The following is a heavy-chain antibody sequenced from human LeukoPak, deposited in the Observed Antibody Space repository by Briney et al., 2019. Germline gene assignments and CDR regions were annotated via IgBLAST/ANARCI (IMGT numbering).Heavy chain of an antibody. D-gene: IGHD4-23*01. CDR2: IYYSGTT. CDR3: ARASSGTTVVTPSINYYYGMDV. J-gene: IGHJ6*02. V-gene: IGHV4-59*01. Sequence: PSETLSLTCTVSGGSISGSYCSWIRQPPGTGLEWIGYIYYSGTTNYNPSLTSRVTISVDTSKNQFSLKLSSVTAADTAVYYCARASSGTTVVTPSINYYYGMDVWGQGTTVTVSS. CDR1: GGSISGSY.